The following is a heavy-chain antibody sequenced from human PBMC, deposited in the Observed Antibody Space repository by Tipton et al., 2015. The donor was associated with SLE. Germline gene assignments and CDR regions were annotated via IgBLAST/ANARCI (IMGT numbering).Heavy chain of an antibody. Sequence: SLRLSCAASGFTFSSYGMHWVRQAPGKGLEWVAFIRYDGSNKYYADSVKGRFTISRDNSKNTLYLQMNSLRAEDTAVYYCAKGYSYGAYYFGYWGQGTLVTVSS. CDR1: GFTFSSYG. CDR3: AKGYSYGAYYFGY. J-gene: IGHJ4*02. CDR2: IRYDGSNK. V-gene: IGHV3-30*02. D-gene: IGHD5-18*01.